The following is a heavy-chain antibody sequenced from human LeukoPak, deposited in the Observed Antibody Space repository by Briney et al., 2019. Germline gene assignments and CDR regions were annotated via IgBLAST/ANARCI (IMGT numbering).Heavy chain of an antibody. CDR3: ARNALYCSSTSCYSGWFDP. CDR2: INHSGST. CDR1: GGSFSGYY. V-gene: IGHV4-34*01. J-gene: IGHJ5*02. Sequence: SETLSLTCAVYGGSFSGYYWSWIRQPPGKGLEWIGEINHSGSTNYNPSLKSRVTISVDTSKNQFSLKLSSVTAADTAVYYCARNALYCSSTSCYSGWFDPWGQGTLVTVSS. D-gene: IGHD2-2*01.